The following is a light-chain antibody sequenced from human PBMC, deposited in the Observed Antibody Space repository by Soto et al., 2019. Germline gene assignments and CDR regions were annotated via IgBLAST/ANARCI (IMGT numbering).Light chain of an antibody. CDR3: NSYTSSHSLEV. CDR2: DVS. V-gene: IGLV2-14*01. CDR1: SSDVGAYNY. Sequence: QSALTQPASVSGSPGQSITISCTGTSSDVGAYNYVSWYQQHPGKAPKLMIYDVSTRPSGVSDRFSGSKSGNTASLTISGLQAEDEADYYCNSYTSSHSLEVFGGGTKGPS. J-gene: IGLJ2*01.